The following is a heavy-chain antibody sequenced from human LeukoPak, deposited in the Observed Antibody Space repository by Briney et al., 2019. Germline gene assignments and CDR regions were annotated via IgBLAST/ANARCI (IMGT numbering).Heavy chain of an antibody. V-gene: IGHV3-23*01. CDR1: GFIFSSYG. CDR3: AKGNRDYYGSGKRIGYYYYYYMDV. J-gene: IGHJ6*03. Sequence: GGTLRLSCAASGFIFSSYGMSWVRQAPGKGLEWVSAISGSGGSTYYADSVKGRFTISRDNSKNTLYLQMNSLRAEDTAVYYCAKGNRDYYGSGKRIGYYYYYYMDVWGKGTTVTISS. CDR2: ISGSGGST. D-gene: IGHD3-10*01.